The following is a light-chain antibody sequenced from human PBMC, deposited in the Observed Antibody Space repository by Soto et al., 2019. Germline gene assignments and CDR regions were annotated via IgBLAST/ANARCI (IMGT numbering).Light chain of an antibody. CDR2: HAS. CDR3: QQYNQWPPWT. CDR1: QTVATN. Sequence: EIVLTQSPATLSLSPGERATLSCRASQTVATNLAWYRQKPGQAPRLLIYHASTRATGIPARFSGSGSGTEFTLTISSLQSEDFAVYYCQQYNQWPPWTFGQGTKVDNK. J-gene: IGKJ1*01. V-gene: IGKV3D-15*01.